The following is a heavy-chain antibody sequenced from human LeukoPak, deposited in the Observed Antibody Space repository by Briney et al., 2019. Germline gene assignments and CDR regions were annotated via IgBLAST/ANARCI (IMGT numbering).Heavy chain of an antibody. CDR2: IYPGDSDS. D-gene: IGHD6-19*01. CDR3: ARASTDNAGWHRGSFDY. J-gene: IGHJ4*02. Sequence: GESLKISSQTSGYRFTNYWIGWVRQMPGKGLEWMGIIYPGDSDSRYSPSFQGQVTISADKSVSTAYLQWSSLRAPDTAIYYCARASTDNAGWHRGSFDYWGQGTLVTVSS. CDR1: GYRFTNYW. V-gene: IGHV5-51*01.